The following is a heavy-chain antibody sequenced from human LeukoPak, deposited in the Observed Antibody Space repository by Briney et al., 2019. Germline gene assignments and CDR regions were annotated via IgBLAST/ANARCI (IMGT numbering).Heavy chain of an antibody. CDR3: ARVLAARPFDY. Sequence: GGSLRLSCAASGFTFSSYSMNWVREVPGKGPVWVSRINGDGSSTSYADSVKGRFTISRDNAKNTLYLQMNSLRVEDTAVYYCARVLAARPFDYWGQGTLVTVSS. V-gene: IGHV3-74*01. J-gene: IGHJ4*02. D-gene: IGHD6-6*01. CDR1: GFTFSSYS. CDR2: INGDGSST.